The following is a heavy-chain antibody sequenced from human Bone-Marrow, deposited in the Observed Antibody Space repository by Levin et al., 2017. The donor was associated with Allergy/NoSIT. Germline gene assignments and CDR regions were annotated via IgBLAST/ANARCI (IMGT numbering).Heavy chain of an antibody. CDR3: ARDQGVHWFGGYYMDA. J-gene: IGHJ6*03. Sequence: PGGSLRLSCAASGFTFSDDYMSWIRQAPGKGLEWVSYISSSSSYTKYADSVKGRFTISRDNAKNSLHLQMNSLRAEDTAVYYCARDQGVHWFGGYYMDAWGKGTTVTVSS. CDR1: GFTFSDDY. CDR2: ISSSSSYT. V-gene: IGHV3-11*05. D-gene: IGHD3-10*01.